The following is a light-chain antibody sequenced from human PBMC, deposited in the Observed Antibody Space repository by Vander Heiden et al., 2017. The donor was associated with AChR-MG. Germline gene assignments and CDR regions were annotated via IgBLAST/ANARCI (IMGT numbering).Light chain of an antibody. V-gene: IGKV1-39*01. CDR3: QQSHTSPYT. CDR1: QSISNY. J-gene: IGKJ3*01. Sequence: DIQMTQSPSSLSASVGDTVNITCRASQSISNYLNWYQQKPEKAPKVLMFGASSLQRGVPLRFTGSGSGTDFTLTITSLQAEDFASYYCQQSHTSPYTFGPGTKVDL. CDR2: GAS.